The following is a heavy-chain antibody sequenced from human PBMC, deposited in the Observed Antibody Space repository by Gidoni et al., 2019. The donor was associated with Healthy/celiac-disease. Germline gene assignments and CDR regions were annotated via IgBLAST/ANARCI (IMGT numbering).Heavy chain of an antibody. J-gene: IGHJ4*02. V-gene: IGHV4-59*01. D-gene: IGHD3-22*01. CDR1: GCSISSYY. CDR2: IYYSGST. CDR3: ARGDYYDSSGDYFFDY. Sequence: QVQLQESGPGLVKPSETLSLTCTVSGCSISSYYWSWIRQPPGKGLEWIGYIYYSGSTNYNPSLKSRVTISVDTSKNQFSLKLSSVTAADTAVYYCARGDYYDSSGDYFFDYWGQGTLVTVSS.